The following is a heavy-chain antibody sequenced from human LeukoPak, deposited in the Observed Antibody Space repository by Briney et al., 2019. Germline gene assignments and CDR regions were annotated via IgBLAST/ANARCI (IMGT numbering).Heavy chain of an antibody. D-gene: IGHD3-22*01. CDR1: GFTFSSYG. J-gene: IGHJ4*02. CDR3: ARDEAERSGFLDY. Sequence: GRSLRLSCAASGFTFSSYGMHWVRQAQGKGLEWVAVIWYDGSNKYYADSVKGRFTISRDNSKNTLYLQMNSLRAEDTAVYYCARDEAERSGFLDYWGQGTLVTVSS. V-gene: IGHV3-33*01. CDR2: IWYDGSNK.